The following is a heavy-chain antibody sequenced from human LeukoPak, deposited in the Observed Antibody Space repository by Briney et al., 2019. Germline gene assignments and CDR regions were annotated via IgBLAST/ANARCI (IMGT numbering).Heavy chain of an antibody. CDR2: INPNSGGT. Sequence: ASVKVSCKASGGTFSSYAISWVRQAPGQGLEWMGWINPNSGGTNYAQKFQGRVTMTRDTSISTAYMELSRLRSDDTAVYYCARGGFLEWLSYYFDYWGQGTLVTVSS. J-gene: IGHJ4*02. CDR3: ARGGFLEWLSYYFDY. D-gene: IGHD3-3*01. V-gene: IGHV1-2*02. CDR1: GGTFSSYA.